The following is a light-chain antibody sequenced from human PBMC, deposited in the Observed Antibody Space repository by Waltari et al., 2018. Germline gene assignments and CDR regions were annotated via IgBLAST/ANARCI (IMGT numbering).Light chain of an antibody. V-gene: IGLV1-40*01. J-gene: IGLJ3*02. CDR1: SSNIGAGYD. CDR3: QSYDSSLSGLLRV. Sequence: QSVLTQPPSVSGAPGQRVTISCTGSSSNIGAGYDVHWYQQLPGTAPKLLIYGNSNRPSGVPDRFSGSKSGTSASLAITGLQAEDEADYYCQSYDSSLSGLLRVFGGGTKLTVL. CDR2: GNS.